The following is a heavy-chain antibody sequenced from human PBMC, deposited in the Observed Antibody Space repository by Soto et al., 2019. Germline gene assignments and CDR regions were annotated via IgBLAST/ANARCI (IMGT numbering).Heavy chain of an antibody. CDR1: GGSFSGYY. J-gene: IGHJ4*02. Sequence: SETLSLTCTVYGGSFSGYYWSWIRQPPGKGLEWIGEINHSGSTSYNPSLKSRVTISVDTSKNQFSLKLSSVTAADTAVYYCARGPSTYYYDSSGYYFDYWGQGTLVTVSS. CDR3: ARGPSTYYYDSSGYYFDY. CDR2: INHSGST. V-gene: IGHV4-34*01. D-gene: IGHD3-22*01.